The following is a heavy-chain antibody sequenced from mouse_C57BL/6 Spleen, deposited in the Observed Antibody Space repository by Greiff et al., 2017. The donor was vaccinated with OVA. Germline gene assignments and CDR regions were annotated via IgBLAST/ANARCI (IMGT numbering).Heavy chain of an antibody. CDR2: IDPETGGT. CDR1: GYTFTDYE. J-gene: IGHJ4*01. CDR3: TRSDLPGSAMDY. V-gene: IGHV1-15*01. D-gene: IGHD5-1*01. Sequence: QVHVKQSGAELVRPGASVTLSCKASGYTFTDYEMHWVKQTPVHGLEWIGAIDPETGGTAYNQKFKGKAILTADKSSSTAYMELRSLTSEDSAVYYCTRSDLPGSAMDYWGQGTSVTVSS.